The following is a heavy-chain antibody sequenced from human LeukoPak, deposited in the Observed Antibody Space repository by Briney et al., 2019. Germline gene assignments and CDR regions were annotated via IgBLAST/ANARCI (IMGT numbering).Heavy chain of an antibody. J-gene: IGHJ6*02. V-gene: IGHV1-69*13. CDR2: IIPIFGTA. CDR1: GGTFSSYA. Sequence: ASVKVSCKASGGTFSSYAISWVRQAPGRGLEWMGGIIPIFGTANYAQKFQGRVTITADESTSTAYMELSSLRSEDTAVYYCSKESCPHYYYYRMDVWGQGTTVTVSS. CDR3: SKESCPHYYYYRMDV.